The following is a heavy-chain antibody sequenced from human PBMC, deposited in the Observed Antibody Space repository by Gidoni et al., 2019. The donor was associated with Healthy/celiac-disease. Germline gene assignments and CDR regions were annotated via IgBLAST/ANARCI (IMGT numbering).Heavy chain of an antibody. D-gene: IGHD3-16*01. Sequence: QVQLQESCPGLVKPSQTLSLTCTVSGGSISSASYYRSWFRQPAGKGLEWIGRIHTSGSTNYNPSLKSRVTISVDTSKNQFSLKLSSVTAADTAVYYCARDLIALGKMRPFDYWGQGTLVTVSS. J-gene: IGHJ4*02. CDR1: GGSISSASYY. CDR2: IHTSGST. CDR3: ARDLIALGKMRPFDY. V-gene: IGHV4-61*02.